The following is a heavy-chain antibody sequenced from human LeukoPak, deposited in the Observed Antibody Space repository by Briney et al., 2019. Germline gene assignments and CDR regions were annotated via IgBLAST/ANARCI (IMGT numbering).Heavy chain of an antibody. J-gene: IGHJ4*02. CDR2: IVPIFGTA. D-gene: IGHD2-21*01. CDR1: GGTFSSYA. Sequence: ASVKVSCKASGGTFSSYAISWVRQAPGQGLEWMGGIVPIFGTANYAQKFQGRVTITADESTSTAYMELSSLRSEDTAVYYCARQNSRNCGGDCDYWGQGTLVTVSS. V-gene: IGHV1-69*01. CDR3: ARQNSRNCGGDCDY.